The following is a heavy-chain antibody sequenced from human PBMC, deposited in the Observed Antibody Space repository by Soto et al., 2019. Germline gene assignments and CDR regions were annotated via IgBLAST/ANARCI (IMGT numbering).Heavy chain of an antibody. V-gene: IGHV4-31*03. CDR2: IYYSGST. CDR1: GGSISSGGYY. J-gene: IGHJ1*01. CDR3: ASKIPAAAGHWVEYFQH. Sequence: QVQLQESGPGLVKPSQTLSLTCPVSGGSISSGGYYWSWIRQHPGQGLEWIGYIYYSGSTYYNPSLKSRVTISVDTSKNQFSLKLSSVTAADTAVYYCASKIPAAAGHWVEYFQHWGQGTLVTVSS. D-gene: IGHD6-13*01.